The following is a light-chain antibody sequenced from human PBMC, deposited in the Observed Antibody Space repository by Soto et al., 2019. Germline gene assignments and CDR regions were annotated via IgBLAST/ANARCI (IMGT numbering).Light chain of an antibody. CDR2: AAS. Sequence: DLQMTQSPSSLSASVGDRVTITCRASQSISNYLNWYQHKPGKAPKVLIYAASSLQSGVPSRFSGSGTGTDFTLTISSLQPEDFATYYCQQNYNTPWTFGQGTKVDIK. CDR3: QQNYNTPWT. CDR1: QSISNY. J-gene: IGKJ1*01. V-gene: IGKV1-39*01.